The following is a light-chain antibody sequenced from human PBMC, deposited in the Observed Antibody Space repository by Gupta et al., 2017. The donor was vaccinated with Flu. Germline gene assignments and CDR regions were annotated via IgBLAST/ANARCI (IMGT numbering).Light chain of an antibody. V-gene: IGKV3-20*01. CDR1: QSVSNNY. J-gene: IGKJ1*01. CDR2: GAS. Sequence: GTLSLSPGERVTLSCRASQSVSNNYLAWYQQKPGQAPRLLIAGASNRATAIPDRFSGSGSGTDFTLTISGLQPADSAVYYCQQYGNSPQTFGQGTKVEIK. CDR3: QQYGNSPQT.